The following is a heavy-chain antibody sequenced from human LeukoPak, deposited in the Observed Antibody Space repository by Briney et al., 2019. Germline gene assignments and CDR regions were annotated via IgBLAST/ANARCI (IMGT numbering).Heavy chain of an antibody. CDR2: SYYSGST. V-gene: IGHV4-39*01. Sequence: SETLSLTCTVSGGSISSSSYYWGWIRQPPGKGLEWIGSSYYSGSTYYNPSLKSRVTISVDTSKKQFSLKLSSVTAADTAVYYCARHVSMVRGVIIGFDYWGQGTLVTVSS. D-gene: IGHD3-10*01. J-gene: IGHJ4*02. CDR1: GGSISSSSYY. CDR3: ARHVSMVRGVIIGFDY.